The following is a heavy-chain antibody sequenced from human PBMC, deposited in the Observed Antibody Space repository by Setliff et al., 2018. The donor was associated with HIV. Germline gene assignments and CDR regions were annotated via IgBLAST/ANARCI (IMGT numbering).Heavy chain of an antibody. CDR3: ARDPGSGWYVNRYLDY. Sequence: GGSLRLSCVASGFRFSTYGMHWVRQAPGKGLEWVANIKQDGSEKYYVDSVTGRFTISRDNAKNSLYLQMNSLRAEDTAVYYCARDPGSGWYVNRYLDYWGQGTLVTVSS. CDR1: GFRFSTYG. J-gene: IGHJ4*02. V-gene: IGHV3-7*01. CDR2: IKQDGSEK. D-gene: IGHD6-19*01.